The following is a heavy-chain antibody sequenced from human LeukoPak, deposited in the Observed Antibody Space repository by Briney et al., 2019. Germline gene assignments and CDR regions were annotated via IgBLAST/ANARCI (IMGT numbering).Heavy chain of an antibody. V-gene: IGHV4-59*01. CDR1: GGSISSYY. Sequence: SETLSLTCTVSGGSISSYYWSWIRQPPGKGLEWIGYIYYSGSTNYNPSLKSRVTISVDTSKNQFSLKLSSVTAADTAVYYCARRRITIFGVVPPDYWGQGTLVTVSS. CDR2: IYYSGST. CDR3: ARRRITIFGVVPPDY. J-gene: IGHJ4*02. D-gene: IGHD3-3*01.